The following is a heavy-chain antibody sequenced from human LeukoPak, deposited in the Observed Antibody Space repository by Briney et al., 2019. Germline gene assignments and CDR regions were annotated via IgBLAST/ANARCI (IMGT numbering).Heavy chain of an antibody. CDR2: ITGSGGNT. V-gene: IGHV3-23*01. D-gene: IGHD1-1*01. CDR3: AKHNSPNWYDY. CDR1: GFTFSSYA. J-gene: IGHJ4*02. Sequence: PGGSLRLSCAASGFTFSSYAMSWVRQAPGKGLEWDSSITGSGGNTFYADSVKGRFTISRDNSKNMLYLQMNSLRAEDTAIYYCAKHNSPNWYDYWGQGTLVTVSS.